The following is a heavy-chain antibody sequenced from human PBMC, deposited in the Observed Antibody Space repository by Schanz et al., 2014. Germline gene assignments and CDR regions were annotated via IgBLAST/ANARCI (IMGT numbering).Heavy chain of an antibody. CDR3: ARDRGYCSGGSCLTFDY. CDR2: ISYDGSNK. Sequence: QVQLVESGGGVAQPGRSLRLSCAAYGFTLSSYAMHWVRQAPGKGLEWVAVISYDGSNKYYADSVKGRFTISRDNSKNTLYLQMNTLRAEDTAVYYCARDRGYCSGGSCLTFDYWGQGTLVTVSS. CDR1: GFTLSSYA. D-gene: IGHD2-15*01. V-gene: IGHV3-30-3*01. J-gene: IGHJ4*02.